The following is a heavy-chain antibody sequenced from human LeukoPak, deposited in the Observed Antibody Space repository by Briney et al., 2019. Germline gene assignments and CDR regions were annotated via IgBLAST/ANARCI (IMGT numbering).Heavy chain of an antibody. J-gene: IGHJ4*02. Sequence: ASVKVSCKASGYTFTSYDINWVRQATGQGLEWMGWMNPNSGNTGYAQKFQGRITMTRNTATNTAYMELSSLKSDDTAVYYCARRSDGYDSSAYYHWGQGTQVTVSS. D-gene: IGHD3-22*01. CDR3: ARRSDGYDSSAYYH. CDR2: MNPNSGNT. V-gene: IGHV1-8*01. CDR1: GYTFTSYD.